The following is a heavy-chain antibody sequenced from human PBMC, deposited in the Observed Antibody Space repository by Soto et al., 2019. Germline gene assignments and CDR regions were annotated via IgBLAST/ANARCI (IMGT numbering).Heavy chain of an antibody. D-gene: IGHD3-10*01. CDR2: IWYDGSNK. CDR3: ARERDYYGSGSYSLYYYGMDV. J-gene: IGHJ6*02. CDR1: GFTFSSYG. V-gene: IGHV3-33*08. Sequence: PGGSLRLSCAASGFTFSSYGMHWVRQAPGKGLEWVAVIWYDGSNKYYADSVKGRFTFSRDNSKNTLYLQMNSLRAEDTAVYYCARERDYYGSGSYSLYYYGMDVWGQGTTVTVSS.